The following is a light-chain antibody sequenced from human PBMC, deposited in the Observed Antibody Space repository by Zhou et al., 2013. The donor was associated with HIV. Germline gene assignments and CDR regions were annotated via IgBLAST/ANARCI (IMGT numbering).Light chain of an antibody. V-gene: IGKV1-12*01. Sequence: DIQMTQSPSSVSASLGDRVTITCRASQDIAGWLAWYQQNPGTAPRLLIFDASGLQSGVPSRFTGSGSGTDYTLTISSLQPEDFATYYCQQAHSFPYTFGLGDQAGDQT. J-gene: IGKJ2*01. CDR2: DAS. CDR3: QQAHSFPYT. CDR1: QDIAGW.